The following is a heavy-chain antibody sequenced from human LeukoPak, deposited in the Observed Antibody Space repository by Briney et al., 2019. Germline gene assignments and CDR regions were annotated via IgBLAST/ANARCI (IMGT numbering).Heavy chain of an antibody. D-gene: IGHD3-22*01. CDR3: ARVGDYYDSTGYYYSHDY. J-gene: IGHJ4*02. Sequence: SETLSLTCTVSGGSISSYYWSWIRQPPGKSLEWIGYIYYSGSTNYNPSLKSRVTLSADTSKNQFSLKLSSVTAADTAVYFCARVGDYYDSTGYYYSHDYWGQGTLVTVSS. CDR2: IYYSGST. CDR1: GGSISSYY. V-gene: IGHV4-59*01.